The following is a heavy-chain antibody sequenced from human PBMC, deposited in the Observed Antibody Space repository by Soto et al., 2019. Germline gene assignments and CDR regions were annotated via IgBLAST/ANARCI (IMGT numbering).Heavy chain of an antibody. CDR3: AKGPKSSCNSSSAPGIYYYYMDV. D-gene: IGHD6-6*01. V-gene: IGHV3-23*01. CDR2: ISGSGGST. CDR1: GFTFSSYA. Sequence: GGSLRLSCAASGFTFSSYAMSWVRQAPGKGLEWVSAISGSGGSTYYADSVKGRFTISRDNSKNTLYLQMNSLRAEDTAVYYCAKGPKSSCNSSSAPGIYYYYMDVWGKGTTVTVSS. J-gene: IGHJ6*03.